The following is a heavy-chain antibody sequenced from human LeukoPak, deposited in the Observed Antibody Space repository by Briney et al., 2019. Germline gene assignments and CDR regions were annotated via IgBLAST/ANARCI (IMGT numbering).Heavy chain of an antibody. J-gene: IGHJ1*01. CDR3: GTEGGARGVDTVRYEY. D-gene: IGHD2-8*02. Sequence: PGGSLRLSCAASGFTLSGFGMHWVRQAPGKGLQGVAVISSDGTNKFYADSVAGRLTISRDNSKNTLYLQMTSLRPEDTAVYFCGTEGGARGVDTVRYEYWGQGTLVTVSS. V-gene: IGHV3-30*03. CDR2: ISSDGTNK. CDR1: GFTLSGFG.